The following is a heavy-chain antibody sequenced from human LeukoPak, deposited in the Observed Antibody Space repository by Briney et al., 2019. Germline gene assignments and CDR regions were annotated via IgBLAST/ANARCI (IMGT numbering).Heavy chain of an antibody. J-gene: IGHJ4*02. Sequence: NPGGSLRLSCAASGFTFSSYSMNWVRQAPGKGLEWVSSISSSSSYIYYADSVKGRFTISRDNAKNSLYLQMNSLRAEDTAVYYCSVDPVRGVPSYWGQGTLVTVSS. CDR3: SVDPVRGVPSY. CDR1: GFTFSSYS. D-gene: IGHD3-10*01. V-gene: IGHV3-21*01. CDR2: ISSSSSYI.